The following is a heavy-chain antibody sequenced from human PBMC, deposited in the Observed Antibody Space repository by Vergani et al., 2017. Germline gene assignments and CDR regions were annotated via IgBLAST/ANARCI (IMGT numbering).Heavy chain of an antibody. Sequence: QVHLVESGGGVVQPGRSLRLSCVVSGFTSSYYGMHWVRPAPGKGLEWVAVISYDGTPKYYADSVKGRFTISRDNSKSTLYLQMNSLRTEDTAVYYCATKSCGTPGCQIGYFREWGQGTLVTVSS. J-gene: IGHJ1*01. D-gene: IGHD1-1*01. V-gene: IGHV3-30*03. CDR2: ISYDGTPK. CDR1: GFTSSYYG. CDR3: ATKSCGTPGCQIGYFRE.